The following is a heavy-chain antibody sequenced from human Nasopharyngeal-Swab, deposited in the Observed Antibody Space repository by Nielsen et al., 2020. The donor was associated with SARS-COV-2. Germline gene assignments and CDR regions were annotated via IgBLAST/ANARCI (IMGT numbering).Heavy chain of an antibody. Sequence: ASVKVSCKASGYTFTSYGISWVRQAPGQGLEWMGWISAYNGNTNYAQKLQGRVTVTTDTSTSTAYMELRSLRSDDTAVYYCARPNYCNGRGCYGATHNWFDPWGQGTLVTVSS. CDR2: ISAYNGNT. CDR1: GYTFTSYG. J-gene: IGHJ5*02. CDR3: ARPNYCNGRGCYGATHNWFDP. D-gene: IGHD2-15*01. V-gene: IGHV1-18*04.